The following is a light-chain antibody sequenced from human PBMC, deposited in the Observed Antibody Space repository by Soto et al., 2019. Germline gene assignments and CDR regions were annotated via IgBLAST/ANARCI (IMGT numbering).Light chain of an antibody. CDR1: QRISRW. CDR2: DAS. V-gene: IGKV1-5*01. J-gene: IGKJ1*01. CDR3: QQYNIYPWT. Sequence: DIQMTQSPSTLSASVGDSVTITCRASQRISRWLAWYQQRPGKDPKVLIYDASSLQSGVPSRFSGSGSGTECTLSISSLQPDDFAPYYCQQYNIYPWTFGQGTEVEIK.